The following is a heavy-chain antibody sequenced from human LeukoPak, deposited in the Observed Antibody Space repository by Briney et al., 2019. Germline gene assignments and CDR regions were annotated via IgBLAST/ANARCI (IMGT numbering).Heavy chain of an antibody. CDR3: ARYCSGGSCYYYYGMDV. CDR1: GYTFTSYG. D-gene: IGHD2-15*01. CDR2: ISAYNGNT. V-gene: IGHV1-18*01. J-gene: IGHJ6*02. Sequence: ASVKVSCKASGYTFTSYGISWVRQAPGQGLEWMGWISAYNGNTNYAQKLQGRVTMTTDTSTSTAYMELRSLRSDDTAVYCCARYCSGGSCYYYYGMDVWGQGTTVTVSS.